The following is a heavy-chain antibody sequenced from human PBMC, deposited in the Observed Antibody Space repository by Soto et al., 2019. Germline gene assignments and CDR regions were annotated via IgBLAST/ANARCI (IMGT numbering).Heavy chain of an antibody. V-gene: IGHV3-23*01. CDR1: GFTFSNYA. CDR3: AKFHGSGTYYNFPDY. CDR2: ITSSGDNT. D-gene: IGHD3-10*01. J-gene: IGHJ4*02. Sequence: GGSLRLSCAASGFTFSNYAMSWVRQPPGKGLEWVSDITSSGDNTYYRDSVKGRFTVSRDNSKNTVSLLMNSLSAEDTALYYCAKFHGSGTYYNFPDYWGQGTLVTVSS.